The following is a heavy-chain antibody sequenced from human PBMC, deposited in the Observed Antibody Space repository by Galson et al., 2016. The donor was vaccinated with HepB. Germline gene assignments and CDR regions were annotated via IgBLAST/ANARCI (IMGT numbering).Heavy chain of an antibody. CDR1: GLTVSYNY. V-gene: IGHV3-53*01. CDR2: IYSAGKT. Sequence: SLRLSCAASGLTVSYNYITWVRQPPGKGLEWVSLIYSAGKTYYADSVKGRFTISRDHSKNTVYLQMNSLRADDTAMYYCANIGAFNIWGQGTMVTVSS. J-gene: IGHJ3*02. CDR3: ANIGAFNI.